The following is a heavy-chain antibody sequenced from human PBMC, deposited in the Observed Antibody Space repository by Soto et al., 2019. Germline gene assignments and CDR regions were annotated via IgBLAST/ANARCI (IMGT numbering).Heavy chain of an antibody. CDR3: ARDFCDGGSCFLEY. CDR1: GFTFSSHN. D-gene: IGHD2-15*01. J-gene: IGHJ4*02. Sequence: PGGSLRLSCAASGFTFSSHNMNWVRRTPGKGLEWISYISWSSGSIYYADSVKGRFTISRDSAKNSLYLQMNSLRAEDTAVYYCARDFCDGGSCFLEYWGQGTLVTVSS. V-gene: IGHV3-48*01. CDR2: ISWSSGSI.